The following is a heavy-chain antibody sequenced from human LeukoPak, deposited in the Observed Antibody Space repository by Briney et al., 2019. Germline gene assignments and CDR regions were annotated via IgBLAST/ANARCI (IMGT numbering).Heavy chain of an antibody. D-gene: IGHD4-17*01. CDR2: ISGSGGST. J-gene: IGHJ4*02. V-gene: IGHV3-23*01. Sequence: GGSLGLSCAASGFTFSRYAMSWVRQAPGKGLEWVSAISGSGGSTYYADSVKGRFTISRDNSKNTLYLQMNSLRAKDTAVYYCAKEDYGDYKYYFDYWGQGTLVTVSS. CDR1: GFTFSRYA. CDR3: AKEDYGDYKYYFDY.